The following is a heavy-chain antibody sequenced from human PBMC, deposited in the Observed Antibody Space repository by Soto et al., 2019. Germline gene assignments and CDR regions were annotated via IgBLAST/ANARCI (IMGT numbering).Heavy chain of an antibody. D-gene: IGHD5-18*01. J-gene: IGHJ6*02. CDR2: IYYSGST. CDR3: ARERVLGSRAGLPYYYYGMDV. CDR1: GGSISSGGYY. V-gene: IGHV4-31*03. Sequence: PSETLSLTCTVSGGSISSGGYYWSWIRQHPGKGLEWIGYIYYSGSTYYNPSLKSRVTISVDTSKNQFPLKLSSVTAADTAVYYCARERVLGSRAGLPYYYYGMDVWGQGTTVTVSS.